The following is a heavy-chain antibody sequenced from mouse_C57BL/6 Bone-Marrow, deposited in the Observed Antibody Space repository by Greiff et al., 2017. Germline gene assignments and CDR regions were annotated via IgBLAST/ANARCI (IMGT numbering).Heavy chain of an antibody. D-gene: IGHD1-1*01. CDR3: ARSDYYDDSSYGDFDV. V-gene: IGHV1-81*01. J-gene: IGHJ1*03. Sequence: QVQLMQSGAELARPGASVKLSCKASGYTFTSYGISWVKQTTGQGLEWIGEIYPRSGNTYYNEKFQGKATLTSDTSSSTAYMELRSLTSEDSAVYFCARSDYYDDSSYGDFDVGGTGTTVTVSS. CDR2: IYPRSGNT. CDR1: GYTFTSYG.